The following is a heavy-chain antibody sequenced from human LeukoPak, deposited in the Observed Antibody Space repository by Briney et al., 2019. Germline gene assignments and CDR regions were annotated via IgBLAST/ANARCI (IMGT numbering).Heavy chain of an antibody. J-gene: IGHJ4*02. CDR1: GFTFSSYG. CDR2: ISYDGGQK. V-gene: IGHV3-30*18. D-gene: IGHD5-24*01. CDR3: AKDDRWLQFCC. Sequence: GSLRLSCAVSGFTFSSYGMHWVRQTPGKGLEWVAVISYDGGQKSYVDSVKGRFTISRDNSKNTLYLQMNSLRPEDTAVYYCAKDDRWLQFCCWGQGTLVTVSA.